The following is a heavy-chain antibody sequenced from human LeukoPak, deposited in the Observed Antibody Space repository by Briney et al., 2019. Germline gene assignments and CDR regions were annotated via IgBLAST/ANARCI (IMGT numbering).Heavy chain of an antibody. V-gene: IGHV3-9*01. J-gene: IGHJ4*02. D-gene: IGHD1-26*01. CDR1: RFTFDDYA. CDR3: AKGSHYSGSPGIDY. Sequence: PGGSLRLSRAASRFTFDDYAMHWVRQSPGKGLEGVSGISWNSGSIGYADSVKGRFTISRDNAKNSLYLQMNSLRAEDTALYYCAKGSHYSGSPGIDYWGQGTLVTVSS. CDR2: ISWNSGSI.